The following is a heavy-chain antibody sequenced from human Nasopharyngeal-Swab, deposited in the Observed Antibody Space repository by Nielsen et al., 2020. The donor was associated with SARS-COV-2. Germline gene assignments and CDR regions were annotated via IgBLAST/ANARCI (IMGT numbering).Heavy chain of an antibody. CDR2: ISSSGNTL. D-gene: IGHD4-17*01. CDR1: GFTFSSYE. CDR3: AREGYGDSSFYFDY. Sequence: GESLKISCAASGFTFSSYEMNWVRQAPGKGLEWVSYISSSGNTLYYADSVKGRFTVSRDNAKNSLFLHLGSLRAEDTAVNYCAREGYGDSSFYFDYWGQGTLVTVSS. J-gene: IGHJ4*02. V-gene: IGHV3-48*03.